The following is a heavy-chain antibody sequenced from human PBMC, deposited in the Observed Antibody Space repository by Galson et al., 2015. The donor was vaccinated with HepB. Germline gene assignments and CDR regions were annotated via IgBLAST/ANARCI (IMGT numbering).Heavy chain of an antibody. D-gene: IGHD1-1*01. CDR1: GFTFSSHS. V-gene: IGHV3-48*02. J-gene: IGHJ4*02. Sequence: SLRLSCAASGFTFSSHSMNCVRQAPGKGLEWIAYISSSGNNIYYADSVKGRFSISRDNANNALYLQMDSLGDDDTAVYYCARDASPTTDAWYYFDYWGQGTLVTVSS. CDR3: ARDASPTTDAWYYFDY. CDR2: ISSSGNNI.